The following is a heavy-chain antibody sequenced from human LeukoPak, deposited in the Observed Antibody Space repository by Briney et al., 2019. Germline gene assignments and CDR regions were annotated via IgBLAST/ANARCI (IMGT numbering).Heavy chain of an antibody. CDR2: ISYDGSNK. CDR1: GFTFSNYA. V-gene: IGHV3-30-3*01. J-gene: IGHJ4*02. D-gene: IGHD3-10*01. CDR3: ARDAGGLWFGETYYFDY. Sequence: GGSLRLSCAASGFTFSNYAMHGVREAPDKGLEGVADISYDGSNKYYADSVKGRFTISRDNSKNTLYLQMNSLRAEDTAVYYCARDAGGLWFGETYYFDYWGQGTLVTVSS.